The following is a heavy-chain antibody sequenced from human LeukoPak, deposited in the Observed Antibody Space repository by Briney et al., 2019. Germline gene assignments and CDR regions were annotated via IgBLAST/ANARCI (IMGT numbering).Heavy chain of an antibody. CDR1: GFTVSSNY. J-gene: IGHJ6*02. D-gene: IGHD3-10*01. CDR2: IYSGGST. CDR3: ARDAGSGSYPYRHYYYYGMDV. V-gene: IGHV3-66*02. Sequence: GGSLRLSCAASGFTVSSNYMSWVRQAPGKGLEWISVIYSGGSTYYADSVKGRFTISRDNSKNTLYLQMNGLRAEDTAVYYCARDAGSGSYPYRHYYYYGMDVWGQGTTVTVSS.